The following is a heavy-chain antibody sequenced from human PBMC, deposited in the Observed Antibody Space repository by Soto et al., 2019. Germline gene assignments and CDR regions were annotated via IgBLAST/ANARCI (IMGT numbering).Heavy chain of an antibody. D-gene: IGHD1-1*01. CDR2: ISSTSTYI. CDR3: ARHTGTYYYGVDV. V-gene: IGHV3-21*02. CDR1: GFSLRVYS. Sequence: EVQLVESGGGLVKPGESLRLSCAVSGFSLRVYSMNWVRQAPGKGLEWVSSISSTSTYIYYADSVKGRFTVSRDNAKSSLFLQMNSLTAADTAVYYCARHTGTYYYGVDVWGQGTTVTVSS. J-gene: IGHJ6*02.